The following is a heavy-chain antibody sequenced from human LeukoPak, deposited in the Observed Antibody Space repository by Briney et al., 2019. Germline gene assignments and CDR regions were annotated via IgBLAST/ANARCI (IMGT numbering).Heavy chain of an antibody. CDR3: ARGRSYYGSGSDY. CDR1: GFTFSSYE. V-gene: IGHV3-48*03. CDR2: ISSSGSTI. Sequence: GGFLRLSCAASGFTFSSYEMNWVRQAPGKGLEWVSYISSSGSTIYYADSVKGRFTISRDNAKNSLYLQMNSLRAEDTAVYYCARGRSYYGSGSDYWGQGTLVTVSS. J-gene: IGHJ4*02. D-gene: IGHD3-10*01.